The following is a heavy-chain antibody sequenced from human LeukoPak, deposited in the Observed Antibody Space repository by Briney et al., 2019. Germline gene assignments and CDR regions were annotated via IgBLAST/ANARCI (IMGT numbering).Heavy chain of an antibody. D-gene: IGHD3-10*01. CDR1: GDSISTYY. J-gene: IGHJ5*02. CDR3: ARRVSGSGFGESNWFDP. Sequence: SKTLSLTCTVSGDSISTYYWNWIRQPPGKGLEWIGHIHYSGSTNYNPSLNSRVTISVDTSKSQFSLKLNSVTAADTAVYYCARRVSGSGFGESNWFDPWGQGTLVTVSS. CDR2: IHYSGST. V-gene: IGHV4-59*08.